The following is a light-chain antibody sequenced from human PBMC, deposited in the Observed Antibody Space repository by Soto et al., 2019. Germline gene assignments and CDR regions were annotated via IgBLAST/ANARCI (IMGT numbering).Light chain of an antibody. CDR3: TSFTSSSTLVV. V-gene: IGLV2-14*01. CDR2: EVN. CDR1: SSDLGGYNY. Sequence: QSALTQPASVSGSPGQSITISCTGTSSDLGGYNYVSWYQQHPGKAPKLLLYEVNSRPSGVSNRFSGSKSGNTASLTISGLQAEDEADYYCTSFTSSSTLVVFGGGTKVTVL. J-gene: IGLJ2*01.